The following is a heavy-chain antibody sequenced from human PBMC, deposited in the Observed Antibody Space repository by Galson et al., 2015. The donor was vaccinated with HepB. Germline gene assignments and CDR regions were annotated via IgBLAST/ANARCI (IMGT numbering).Heavy chain of an antibody. J-gene: IGHJ4*02. V-gene: IGHV3-9*01. CDR1: GFTFDDYA. CDR2: ISWNSGSI. Sequence: SLRLSCAASGFTFDDYAMHWVRQAPGKGLEWVSGISWNSGSIGYADSVKGRFTISRDNAKNSLYLQMNSLRAEDTALYYCAKDIYGSGSYWFDYWGQGTLVTVSS. D-gene: IGHD3-10*01. CDR3: AKDIYGSGSYWFDY.